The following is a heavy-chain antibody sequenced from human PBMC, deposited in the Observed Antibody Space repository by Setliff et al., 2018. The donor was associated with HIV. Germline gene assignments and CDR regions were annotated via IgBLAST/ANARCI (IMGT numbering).Heavy chain of an antibody. CDR3: ANSRVFDL. J-gene: IGHJ3*01. CDR1: GLTLNDYA. D-gene: IGHD3-3*01. Sequence: LRLSCAVSGLTLNDYAMHWVRQAPGKGLEWVSGISWNTGIKAYADSVKGRFTISRDNAKNSVYLEMISLRVEDTALYYCANSRVFDLWGQGTMVTVSS. V-gene: IGHV3-9*01. CDR2: ISWNTGIK.